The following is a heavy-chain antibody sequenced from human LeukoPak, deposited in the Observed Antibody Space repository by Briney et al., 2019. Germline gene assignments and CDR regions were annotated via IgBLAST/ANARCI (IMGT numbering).Heavy chain of an antibody. V-gene: IGHV3-53*01. J-gene: IGHJ6*02. D-gene: IGHD2-2*01. CDR2: ICSGGST. CDR1: GFTVSSNY. Sequence: GGSLRLSCAASGFTVSSNYMSWVRQAPGKGLEWVSVICSGGSTYYADSVKGRFTISRDNSKNTLYLQMNSLRAEDTAVYYCARRPAAKYYYYGMDVWGQGTTVTVSS. CDR3: ARRPAAKYYYYGMDV.